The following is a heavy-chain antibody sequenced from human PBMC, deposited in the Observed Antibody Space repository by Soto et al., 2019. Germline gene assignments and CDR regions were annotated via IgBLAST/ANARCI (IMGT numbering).Heavy chain of an antibody. CDR1: GGSISSYY. V-gene: IGHV4-59*01. J-gene: IGHJ5*02. CDR3: ARGRMDYYGSGSYPNWFGP. Sequence: QVQLQESGPGLVKPSETLSLTCTVSGGSISSYYWSWIRQPPGKGLEWIGYIYYSGSTNYNPSLKSRVTISVDTSKNQFSLKLSSVTAADTAVYYCARGRMDYYGSGSYPNWFGPWGQGTLVTVSS. CDR2: IYYSGST. D-gene: IGHD3-10*01.